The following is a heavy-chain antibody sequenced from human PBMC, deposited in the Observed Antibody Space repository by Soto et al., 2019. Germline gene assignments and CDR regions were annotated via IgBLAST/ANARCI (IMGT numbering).Heavy chain of an antibody. Sequence: EVQLVESGGGLVKPGGSLRLSCAASGFTFSNAWMSWVRQAPGKGLEWVGRIKSKTDGGTTDYAAPVKGRFTISRDDSKNTLYLQMNSLKTEDTAVYYCTTGAYYDFWSGYSINTNWGQGTLVTVSS. J-gene: IGHJ4*02. V-gene: IGHV3-15*01. CDR2: IKSKTDGGTT. CDR1: GFTFSNAW. D-gene: IGHD3-3*01. CDR3: TTGAYYDFWSGYSINTN.